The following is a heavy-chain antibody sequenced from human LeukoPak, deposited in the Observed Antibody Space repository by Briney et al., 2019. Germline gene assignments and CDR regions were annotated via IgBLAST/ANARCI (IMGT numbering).Heavy chain of an antibody. V-gene: IGHV3-33*06. CDR2: IWYDGSNK. Sequence: GGSLRLSCAASGFTFSSYGTHWVRQPPGKGLEWVAVIWYDGSNKYYADSVKGRFTISRDNSKNTLYLQMNSLRAEDTAVYYCAKTAYYYDSSGYYYADAFDIWGQGTMVTVSS. D-gene: IGHD3-22*01. CDR1: GFTFSSYG. CDR3: AKTAYYYDSSGYYYADAFDI. J-gene: IGHJ3*02.